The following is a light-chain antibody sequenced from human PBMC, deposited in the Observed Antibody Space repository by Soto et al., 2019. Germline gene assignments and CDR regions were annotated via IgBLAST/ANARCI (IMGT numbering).Light chain of an antibody. V-gene: IGKV3-20*01. J-gene: IGKJ5*01. CDR2: GAS. CDR1: QSVSSSS. Sequence: EIVLTQSPGTLSLSPGERATLSCRASQSVSSSSLAWYQQKPGQAPRLLIYGASSRATGIPDRFSGSGSGTDFTLTISRLAHEDFAVFFCQQYGSSLPITFGQGTRLEIK. CDR3: QQYGSSLPIT.